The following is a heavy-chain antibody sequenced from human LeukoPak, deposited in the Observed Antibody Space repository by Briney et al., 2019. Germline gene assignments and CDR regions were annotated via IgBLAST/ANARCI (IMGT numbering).Heavy chain of an antibody. CDR3: AAQRDVDTYYYGMDV. CDR2: IVVGSGNT. CDR1: GFTFTSSA. D-gene: IGHD5-18*01. V-gene: IGHV1-58*02. Sequence: SVKVSCKASGFTFTSSAMQWVRQARGQRLEWIGWIVVGSGNTNYAQKFQERVTITRDMSTSTAYMEMSSLRSEDTAVYYCAAQRDVDTYYYGMDVWGQGTTVTVSS. J-gene: IGHJ6*02.